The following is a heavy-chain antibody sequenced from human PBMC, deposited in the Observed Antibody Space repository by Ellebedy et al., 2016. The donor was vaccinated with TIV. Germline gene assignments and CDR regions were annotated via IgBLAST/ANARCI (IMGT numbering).Heavy chain of an antibody. CDR2: ISVGADST. J-gene: IGHJ4*02. V-gene: IGHV3-23*01. CDR3: AKDLRGGVSRYFDS. Sequence: GESLKISCAASGYAFSNYAVSWVRQAPGKGLEWVSTISVGADSTYYAGSVKGRFTISRDSSHAILQMNNLRAEDTAVYYCAKDLRGGVSRYFDSWGQGTLVTVSS. D-gene: IGHD2-8*02. CDR1: GYAFSNYA.